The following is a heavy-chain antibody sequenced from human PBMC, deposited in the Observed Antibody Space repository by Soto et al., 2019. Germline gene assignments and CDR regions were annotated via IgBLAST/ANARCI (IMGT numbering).Heavy chain of an antibody. CDR2: KSYDGSNK. J-gene: IGHJ4*02. Sequence: GGSLRLSCAASGFPFSSYAMHWVRQAPGKGQEWVAVKSYDGSNKYYADSVKGRITISRNNSKNTLYLQMNSLRVEYTAVYYCATGYSYGPPPKDYWGQGTLVTVSS. V-gene: IGHV3-30*01. D-gene: IGHD5-18*01. CDR3: ATGYSYGPPPKDY. CDR1: GFPFSSYA.